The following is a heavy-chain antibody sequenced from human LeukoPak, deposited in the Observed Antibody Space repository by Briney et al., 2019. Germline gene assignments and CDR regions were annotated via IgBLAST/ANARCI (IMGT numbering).Heavy chain of an antibody. D-gene: IGHD4-17*01. J-gene: IGHJ4*02. CDR3: AKDSIYDYGDYGFDY. CDR2: ISGSGGST. Sequence: PGGSLRLSCAASGFIFSSYTMTWVRQAPGKGLGWVSAISGSGGSTYYADSVKGRFTISRDNSKNTLYLQMNSLRAEDTAVYYCAKDSIYDYGDYGFDYWGQGTLVTVSS. CDR1: GFIFSSYT. V-gene: IGHV3-23*01.